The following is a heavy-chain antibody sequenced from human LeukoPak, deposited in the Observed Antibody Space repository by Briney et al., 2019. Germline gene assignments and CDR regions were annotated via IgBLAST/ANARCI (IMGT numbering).Heavy chain of an antibody. Sequence: SCKASGYTFTSYAMHWVRQAPGKGLEWVAVIPYDGSNKCYADSVKGRFTISRDNSKNTLYLQMNSLRAEDTAVYYCASLYEEDYWGQGTLVTVSS. V-gene: IGHV3-30-3*01. J-gene: IGHJ4*02. CDR1: GYTFTSYA. CDR3: ASLYEEDY. D-gene: IGHD2/OR15-2a*01. CDR2: IPYDGSNK.